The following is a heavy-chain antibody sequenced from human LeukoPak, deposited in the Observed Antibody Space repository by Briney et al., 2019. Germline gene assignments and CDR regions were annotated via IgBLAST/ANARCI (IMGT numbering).Heavy chain of an antibody. Sequence: SETLSLTCTVSGGSISSYYWSWIRQPPGKGLEWIGYIYYSGSTNYNPSLKSRVTISVDTSKNQFSLKLSSVTAADTAVYYCAREVFELFDYWGQGTLVTVSS. D-gene: IGHD3-10*01. CDR2: IYYSGST. CDR1: GGSISSYY. CDR3: AREVFELFDY. J-gene: IGHJ4*02. V-gene: IGHV4-59*01.